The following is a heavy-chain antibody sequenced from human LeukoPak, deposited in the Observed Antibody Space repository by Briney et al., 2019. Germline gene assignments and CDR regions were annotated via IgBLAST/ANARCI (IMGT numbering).Heavy chain of an antibody. CDR3: ASMGNIVVVSAARRDDAFDI. Sequence: GGSLRLSCAASGFTFSSYWMSWVRQAPGKGLEWVANIKQDGSEIFCVDSVKGRFTISRDNAKNSLYLQMNSLRAEDTAVYYCASMGNIVVVSAARRDDAFDIWGQGTMVTVSS. CDR2: IKQDGSEI. J-gene: IGHJ3*02. V-gene: IGHV3-7*01. CDR1: GFTFSSYW. D-gene: IGHD2-2*01.